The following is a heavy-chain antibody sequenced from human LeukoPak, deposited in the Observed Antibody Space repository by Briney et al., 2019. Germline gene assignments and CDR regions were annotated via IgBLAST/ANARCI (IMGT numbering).Heavy chain of an antibody. Sequence: SVKVSCKASGGTFSSYAISWVRQAPGQGLEWMGGSIPIFGTANYAQKFQGRVTITADESTSTAYMELSSLRSEDTAVYYCARVASGYCSSTSCYDYWGQGTLVTVSS. J-gene: IGHJ4*02. V-gene: IGHV1-69*13. CDR2: SIPIFGTA. D-gene: IGHD2-2*01. CDR1: GGTFSSYA. CDR3: ARVASGYCSSTSCYDY.